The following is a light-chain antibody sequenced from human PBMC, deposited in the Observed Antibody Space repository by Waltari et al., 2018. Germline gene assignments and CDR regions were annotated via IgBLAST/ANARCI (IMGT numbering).Light chain of an antibody. CDR2: EDD. CDR3: QSYTSSSV. J-gene: IGLJ3*02. Sequence: NFLLTQPHSVSESPGTTVIISCTRSGGSIVNNYVQWYQHRTGSAPSIVIYEDDQRPSGFPDRFSCSIDISSNSASLTISGLKTEDEADYYCQSYTSSSVFGGGTKLTV. V-gene: IGLV6-57*04. CDR1: GGSIVNNY.